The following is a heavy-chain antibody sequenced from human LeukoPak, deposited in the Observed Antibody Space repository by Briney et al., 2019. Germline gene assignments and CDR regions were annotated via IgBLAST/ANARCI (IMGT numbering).Heavy chain of an antibody. CDR1: GFTFKTYG. J-gene: IGHJ4*02. V-gene: IGHV3-30*02. Sequence: AGGSLRLSCAASGFTFKTYGMHWVRQAPGKGLDWVAFIEKDGSNKYYADSVKGRFTVSRGNSKNRLYLQMNSLRPEETALYYCAKDRLYCSSTSCYWSGIFDYWGQGTLVTVSS. D-gene: IGHD2-2*01. CDR2: IEKDGSNK. CDR3: AKDRLYCSSTSCYWSGIFDY.